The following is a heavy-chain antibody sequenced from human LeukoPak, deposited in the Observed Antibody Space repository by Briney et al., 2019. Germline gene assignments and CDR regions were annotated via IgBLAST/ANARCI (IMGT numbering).Heavy chain of an antibody. CDR3: ARDKALRNWYFDL. V-gene: IGHV4-59*01. CDR1: GASISSYY. Sequence: ASETLSLTCTVSGASISSYYWGWIRQPPGKGLEWIGYILNTGSANYNPSLKSRVTISIDTSKNQFSLELTSVTAADTAVYYCARDKALRNWYFDLWGRGTLATVSS. J-gene: IGHJ2*01. CDR2: ILNTGSA.